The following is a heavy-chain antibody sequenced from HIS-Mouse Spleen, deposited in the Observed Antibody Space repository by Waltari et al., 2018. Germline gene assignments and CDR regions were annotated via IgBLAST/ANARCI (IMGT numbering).Heavy chain of an antibody. D-gene: IGHD1-26*01. CDR2: MNPNSGNT. CDR1: ASTSASYD. J-gene: IGHJ4*02. CDR3: ARGFVGATFDY. Sequence: QVPPVPSGAEVKKPGALAKVSCKDSASTSASYDINWVRQATGQGLEWMGWMNPNSGNTGYAQKFQGRVTMTRNTSISTAYMELSSLRSEDTAVYYCARGFVGATFDYWGQGTLVTVSS. V-gene: IGHV1-8*01.